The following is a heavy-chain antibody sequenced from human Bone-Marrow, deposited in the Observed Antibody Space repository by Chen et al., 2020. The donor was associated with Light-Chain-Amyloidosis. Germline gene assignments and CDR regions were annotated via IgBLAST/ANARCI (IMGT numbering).Heavy chain of an antibody. Sequence: QVQLQQWGAGLLKPSETLSLTCAVYGGSFRGYYWSWIRQPPGKGLEWIGEINHSGSTNYNPSLKSRVTISVDTSKNQFSLKLSSVTAADTAVYYCARGRRGDSSSSGRPIDYWGQGTLVTVSS. CDR2: INHSGST. CDR1: GGSFRGYY. V-gene: IGHV4-34*01. J-gene: IGHJ4*02. CDR3: ARGRRGDSSSSGRPIDY. D-gene: IGHD6-6*01.